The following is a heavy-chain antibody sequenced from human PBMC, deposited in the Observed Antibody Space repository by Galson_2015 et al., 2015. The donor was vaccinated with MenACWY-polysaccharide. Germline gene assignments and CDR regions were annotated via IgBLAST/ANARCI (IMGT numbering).Heavy chain of an antibody. D-gene: IGHD3-10*01. CDR2: IYPGGSDA. V-gene: IGHV5-51*03. CDR1: GYSFPSYW. Sequence: QSGAEVKKPGESLKISCKGLGYSFPSYWIGWVRQMPGKGLEWMGIIYPGGSDARFSPSFQGQVTMSVDKSISTAYLQWNSLKASDTAIYYCARITGGEYFQYWGQGALVTV. J-gene: IGHJ1*01. CDR3: ARITGGEYFQY.